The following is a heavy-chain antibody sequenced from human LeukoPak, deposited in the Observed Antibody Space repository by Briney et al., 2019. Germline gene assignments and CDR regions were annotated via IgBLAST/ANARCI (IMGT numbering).Heavy chain of an antibody. J-gene: IGHJ4*02. CDR1: GGSISSYY. Sequence: SETLSLTCTVSGGSISSYYWSWIRQPPGKGLEWIGYIYYSGSTNYNPSLKSRVTISVDTSKNQFSLKLSSVTAADTAVCYCARGGGQGVITLDYWGQGTLVTVSS. CDR3: ARGGGQGVITLDY. D-gene: IGHD3-22*01. V-gene: IGHV4-59*01. CDR2: IYYSGST.